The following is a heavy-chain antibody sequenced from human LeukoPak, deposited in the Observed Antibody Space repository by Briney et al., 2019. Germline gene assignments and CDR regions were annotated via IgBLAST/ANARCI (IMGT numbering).Heavy chain of an antibody. CDR1: GFTSSNYA. CDR2: ISGSGGTI. V-gene: IGHV3-23*01. CDR3: AKARGDTAMVVFDY. J-gene: IGHJ4*02. Sequence: PGGSLRLSCAASGFTSSNYAMSWVRQAPGKGLEWVSTISGSGGTIYYVDSVKGRFTISRDNPKNTLYLQMNSLRAEDTAVYYCAKARGDTAMVVFDYWGQGTLVTVSS. D-gene: IGHD5-18*01.